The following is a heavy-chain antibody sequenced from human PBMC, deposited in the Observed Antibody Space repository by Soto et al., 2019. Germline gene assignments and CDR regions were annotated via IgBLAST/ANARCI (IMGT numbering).Heavy chain of an antibody. CDR3: ARGGDFWSGYYDWFDP. CDR2: ISAYNGNT. D-gene: IGHD3-3*01. J-gene: IGHJ5*02. CDR1: GYTFTRYG. V-gene: IGHV1-18*04. Sequence: ASVKVSCKASGYTFTRYGISWVRQAPGQGLEWMGWISAYNGNTNYAQKLQGRVTMTTDTSTSTAYMELRSLRSDDTAVYYCARGGDFWSGYYDWFDPWGQGALVTVSS.